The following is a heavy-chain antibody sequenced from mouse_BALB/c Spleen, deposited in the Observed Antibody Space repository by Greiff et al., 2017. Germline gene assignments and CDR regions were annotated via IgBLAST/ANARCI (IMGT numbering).Heavy chain of an antibody. Sequence: LQQPGSELVRPGASVKLSCKASGYTFTSYWMHWVKQRHGQGLEWIGNIYPGSGSTNYDEKFKSKGTLTVDTSSSTAYMHLSSLTSEDSAVYYCTRFPYYYGSSPLGFDYWGQGTTLTVSS. V-gene: IGHV1S22*01. CDR3: TRFPYYYGSSPLGFDY. J-gene: IGHJ2*01. CDR1: GYTFTSYW. D-gene: IGHD1-1*01. CDR2: IYPGSGST.